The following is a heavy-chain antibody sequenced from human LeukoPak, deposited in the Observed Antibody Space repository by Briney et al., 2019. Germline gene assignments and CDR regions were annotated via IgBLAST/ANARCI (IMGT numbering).Heavy chain of an antibody. CDR2: INHSGST. V-gene: IGHV4-34*01. CDR3: ARGRKVGCSGGGCYAFASTWFDP. Sequence: SETLSLTCAVYGGSFSGYYWSWIRQPPGKGLEWIGEINHSGSTNYNPSLKSRVTISIDTSKNQFSLKLSSVTAADTAVYYCARGRKVGCSGGGCYAFASTWFDPWGQGTLVTVSS. CDR1: GGSFSGYY. D-gene: IGHD2-15*01. J-gene: IGHJ5*02.